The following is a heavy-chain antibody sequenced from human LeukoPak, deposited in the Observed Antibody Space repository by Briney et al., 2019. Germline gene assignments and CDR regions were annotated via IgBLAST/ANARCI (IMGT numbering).Heavy chain of an antibody. J-gene: IGHJ4*02. Sequence: SETLSLTCTVSGGSISSGDYYWSWIRQPPGKGLEWIGYIYTSGNTNYNPSLKSRVTISLDTSKNHFSLKLSSVSAADTAVYYCAKHYSGRYPPFEYLGQGTLVTVSS. V-gene: IGHV4-30-4*01. CDR3: AKHYSGRYPPFEY. CDR1: GGSISSGDYY. D-gene: IGHD1-26*01. CDR2: IYTSGNT.